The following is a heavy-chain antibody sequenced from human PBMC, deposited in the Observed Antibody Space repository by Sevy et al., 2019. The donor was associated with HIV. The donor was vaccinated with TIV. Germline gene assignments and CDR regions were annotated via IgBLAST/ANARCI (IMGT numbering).Heavy chain of an antibody. J-gene: IGHJ6*02. V-gene: IGHV3-48*02. CDR2: ISSSSSTI. CDR1: GFTFSSYS. Sequence: GGSLRLSCAASGFTFSSYSMNWVHQAPGKGLEWVSYISSSSSTIYYADSVKGRFTISRDNAKNSLYLQMNSLRDEDTAVYYCARDDRTYYYYYYGMDVWGQGTTVTVSS. D-gene: IGHD3-22*01. CDR3: ARDDRTYYYYYYGMDV.